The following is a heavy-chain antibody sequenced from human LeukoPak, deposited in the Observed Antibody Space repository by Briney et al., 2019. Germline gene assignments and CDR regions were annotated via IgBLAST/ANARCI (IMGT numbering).Heavy chain of an antibody. CDR1: GFTFSTYS. Sequence: GGSLRLSCAASGFTFSTYSMNWVRQAPGKGLEWVSYICASGGIFYEASVKGRFTISRDNAKNSLSLQLSSLRDDDTAVYYCARDGNYGAFDLWGQGTMVTVSS. V-gene: IGHV3-48*02. J-gene: IGHJ3*01. D-gene: IGHD3-10*01. CDR2: ICASGGI. CDR3: ARDGNYGAFDL.